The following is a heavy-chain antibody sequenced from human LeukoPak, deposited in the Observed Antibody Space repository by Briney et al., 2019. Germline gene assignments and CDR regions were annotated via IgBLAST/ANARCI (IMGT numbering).Heavy chain of an antibody. Sequence: GGSLRLSCAASGFTVSSYGMHWVRQAPGKGLEWVAIISYDGSKPYYGDSVKGRFTISRDNSKSTLYLQMNSLRAEDTAVYYCAKLGYDSSGSINLFDYWGQGTLVTVSS. J-gene: IGHJ4*02. CDR3: AKLGYDSSGSINLFDY. D-gene: IGHD3-22*01. CDR2: ISYDGSKP. V-gene: IGHV3-30*18. CDR1: GFTVSSYG.